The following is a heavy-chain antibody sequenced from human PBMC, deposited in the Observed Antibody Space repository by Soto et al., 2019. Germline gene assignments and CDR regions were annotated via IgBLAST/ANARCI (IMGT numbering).Heavy chain of an antibody. CDR3: SRTQHGDSCFDL. D-gene: IGHD2-8*01. J-gene: IGHJ2*01. Sequence: EVQLVESGGGLVQPGGSLRLSCAASGFSFSSYSMHWVRQAPGKGLVWVSRINSDGTSTRYADSVKGRFTISRDNAKTALYWQMNRLTAEDTSVYDWSRTQHGDSCFDLWGRGTLVTVAP. V-gene: IGHV3-74*01. CDR2: INSDGTST. CDR1: GFSFSSYS.